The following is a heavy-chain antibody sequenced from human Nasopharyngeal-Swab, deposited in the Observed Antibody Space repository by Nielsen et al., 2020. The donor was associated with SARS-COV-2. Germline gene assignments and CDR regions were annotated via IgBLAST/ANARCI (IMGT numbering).Heavy chain of an antibody. D-gene: IGHD1-26*01. V-gene: IGHV4-4*07. J-gene: IGHJ4*02. CDR3: ARDKVASGSYYGGFDY. CDR2: IYTSGST. CDR1: GGSISSYY. Sequence: SETLSLTCTVSGGSISSYYWSWIRQPAGKGLEWIGRIYTSGSTNYNPSLKSRVTMSVDTSKNQFSLKLSSVTAADTAVYYCARDKVASGSYYGGFDYWGQGTLVTVSS.